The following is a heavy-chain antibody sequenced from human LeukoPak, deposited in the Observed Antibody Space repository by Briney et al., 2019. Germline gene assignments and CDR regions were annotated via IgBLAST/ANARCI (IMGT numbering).Heavy chain of an antibody. D-gene: IGHD3-10*02. CDR1: GGSISGSSYY. CDR2: IYYSGST. J-gene: IGHJ3*02. V-gene: IGHV4-61*01. Sequence: SETLSLTCSVSGGSISGSSYYWSWIRQPPGKGLEWIGYIYYSGSTNYNPSLKSRVTISVDTSKNQFSLKLGSVTAADTAVYYCARWDVREDDAFDIWGQGTMVTVSS. CDR3: ARWDVREDDAFDI.